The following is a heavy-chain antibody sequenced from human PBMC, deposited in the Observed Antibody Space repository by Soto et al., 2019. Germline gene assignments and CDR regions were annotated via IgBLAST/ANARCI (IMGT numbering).Heavy chain of an antibody. D-gene: IGHD4-17*01. J-gene: IGHJ6*02. CDR1: GYSFTSYW. Sequence: GESLKISCKGSGYSFTSYWIGWVRQMPGKGLEWMGIIYPGDSDTRYSPSFQGQVTISADKSISTAYLQWSSLKASDTAMYYCARPQNDYGDYKYGMDVWGQGTTLTVSS. V-gene: IGHV5-51*01. CDR3: ARPQNDYGDYKYGMDV. CDR2: IYPGDSDT.